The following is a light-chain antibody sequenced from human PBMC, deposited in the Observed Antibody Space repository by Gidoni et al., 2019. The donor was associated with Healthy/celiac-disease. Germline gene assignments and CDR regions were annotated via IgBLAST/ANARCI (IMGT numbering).Light chain of an antibody. Sequence: IVLTQSPVTLSLSPGERATLSCRASPSVNSYLAWYQQKPGQAPRLLIYDASNRATGIPARFSGSGSETDFALTISSLESEDFAVYYCQQRSNWPLTFGGGTKVEIK. CDR3: QQRSNWPLT. V-gene: IGKV3-11*01. J-gene: IGKJ4*01. CDR2: DAS. CDR1: PSVNSY.